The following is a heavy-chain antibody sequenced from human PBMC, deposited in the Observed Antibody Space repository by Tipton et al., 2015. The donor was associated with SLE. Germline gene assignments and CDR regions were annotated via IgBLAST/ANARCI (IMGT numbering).Heavy chain of an antibody. CDR3: AGDLGGDFDY. V-gene: IGHV4-34*01. Sequence: TLSLTCAVYGGSFSDYYWSWIRQPPGQRLEWIGEINHWGSTYYNPSLNSRVTISLDTSNNHFSLKVSSVTAADTAVYYCAGDLGGDFDYWGQGTLVTVSS. CDR2: INHWGST. J-gene: IGHJ4*02. D-gene: IGHD4-17*01. CDR1: GGSFSDYY.